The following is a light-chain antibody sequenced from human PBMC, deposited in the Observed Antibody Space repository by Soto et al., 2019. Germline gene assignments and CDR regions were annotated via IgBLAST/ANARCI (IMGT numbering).Light chain of an antibody. CDR1: SSDVGAYNL. V-gene: IGLV2-23*02. CDR3: CSFAAGRNV. CDR2: EVS. J-gene: IGLJ1*01. Sequence: QSVLTQPASVSGSPGQSITISCSGTSSDVGAYNLVSWYQQFPGKAPKLMIFEVSQRPSGVSSRFSGSKSGSTASLTISGLQAEDEADYYCCSFAAGRNVFGTGPKVTVL.